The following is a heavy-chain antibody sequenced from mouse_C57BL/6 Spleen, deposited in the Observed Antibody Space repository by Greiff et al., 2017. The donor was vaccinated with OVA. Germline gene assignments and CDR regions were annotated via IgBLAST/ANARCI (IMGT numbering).Heavy chain of an antibody. J-gene: IGHJ1*03. D-gene: IGHD2-4*01. CDR1: GYTFTSYW. CDR3: AVNYYDDENWYFDV. CDR2: IYPGSGST. V-gene: IGHV1-55*01. Sequence: QVQLQQPGAELVKPGASVKMSCKASGYTFTSYWITWVKQRPGQGLEWIGDIYPGSGSTNYNEKFKSKATLTVDTSSSTAYMQLSSLTSEDSAVYYCAVNYYDDENWYFDVWGTGTTVTVSS.